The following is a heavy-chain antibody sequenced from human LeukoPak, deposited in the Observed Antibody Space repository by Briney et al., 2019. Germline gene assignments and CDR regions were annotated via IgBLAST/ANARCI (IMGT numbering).Heavy chain of an antibody. CDR3: ARDTVGVTDY. CDR1: GFTFSSYG. J-gene: IGHJ4*02. CDR2: IWYDGSNK. D-gene: IGHD1-26*01. Sequence: GGSLRLSCAASGFTFSSYGMHWVRQAPGKGLEWVAVIWYDGSNKYYADSVKGRFTISRDNSKNTLYLQMNSLRAEDTALYYCARDTVGVTDYWGQGTLGTVSS. V-gene: IGHV3-33*01.